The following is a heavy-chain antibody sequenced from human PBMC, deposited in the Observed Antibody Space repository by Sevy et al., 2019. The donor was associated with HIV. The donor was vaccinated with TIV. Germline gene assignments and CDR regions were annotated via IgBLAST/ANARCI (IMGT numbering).Heavy chain of an antibody. J-gene: IGHJ4*02. CDR3: SRVLRSSSGTDY. CDR1: GYTFTDYF. CDR2: INPNSGGT. V-gene: IGHV1-2*02. Sequence: ASVKVSCKASGYTFTDYFMHWVRQAPGQGLEWMGGINPNSGGTNYAQKFQGRVTMTRDTSISTAYMELTRLRSDDTAVYYCSRVLRSSSGTDYWGQGTLVTVSS. D-gene: IGHD6-6*01.